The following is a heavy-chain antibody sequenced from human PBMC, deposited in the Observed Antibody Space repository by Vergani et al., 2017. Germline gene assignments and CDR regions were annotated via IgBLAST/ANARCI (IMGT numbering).Heavy chain of an antibody. CDR1: GFTLSDYW. CDR3: ARTLKFLDMDV. D-gene: IGHD3-3*01. V-gene: IGHV3-72*01. J-gene: IGHJ6*04. Sequence: DVRLVESGGGLVPPGGSLRLSCATSGFTLSDYWIDWVRQAPGKGLEWVARTRNKARGYSTDYAASVRGRFIVSRDASGTSVSLQMTRLRIDDSAVYFCARTLKFLDMDVWGKGTTVTVSS. CDR2: TRNKARGYST.